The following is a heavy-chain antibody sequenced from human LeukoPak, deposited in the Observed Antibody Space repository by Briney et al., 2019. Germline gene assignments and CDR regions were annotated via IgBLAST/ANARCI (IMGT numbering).Heavy chain of an antibody. V-gene: IGHV4-34*01. CDR1: GGSFSGYY. Sequence: SETLSLTCAVYGGSFSGYYWSWIRQPPGKGLEWIGEINHSGSTNYNPSLKSRVTISVDTSKNQFSLKLSSVTAADTAVYYCARDIDGDWFDPWGQGTLVTVSS. J-gene: IGHJ5*02. CDR3: ARDIDGDWFDP. D-gene: IGHD3-16*02. CDR2: INHSGST.